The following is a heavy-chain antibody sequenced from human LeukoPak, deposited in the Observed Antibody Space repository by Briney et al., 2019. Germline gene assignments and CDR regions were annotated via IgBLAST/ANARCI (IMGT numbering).Heavy chain of an antibody. V-gene: IGHV3-30*18. CDR2: ISYDGSNK. J-gene: IGHJ6*04. Sequence: GGSLRLSCAASGFTFSSYWMSWVRQAPGRGLEWVAVISYDGSNKYYADSVKGRFTISRDNSKNTLYLQMNSLRAEDTAVYYCAKGYYGSGSYVLMDVWGKGTTVTVSS. CDR3: AKGYYGSGSYVLMDV. D-gene: IGHD3-10*01. CDR1: GFTFSSYW.